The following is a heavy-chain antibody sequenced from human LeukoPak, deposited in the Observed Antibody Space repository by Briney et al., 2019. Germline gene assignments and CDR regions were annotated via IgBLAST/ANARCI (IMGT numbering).Heavy chain of an antibody. J-gene: IGHJ1*01. CDR1: GFTFSTYS. Sequence: GGSLRLSCAASGFTFSTYSMNWVRQAPGKGLEWVSSISSSSNYIYYAASVNGRLSISRDDAKTSLFLQMNGRRAEDTAVYYCARDMTTATTCYLQHWGQGTLVTVSS. D-gene: IGHD4-17*01. CDR3: ARDMTTATTCYLQH. CDR2: ISSSSNYI. V-gene: IGHV3-21*01.